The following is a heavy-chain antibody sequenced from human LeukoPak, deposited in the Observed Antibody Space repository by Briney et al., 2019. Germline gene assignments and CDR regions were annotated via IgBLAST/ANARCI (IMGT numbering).Heavy chain of an antibody. CDR3: ARVADFWSGYYAPYFDY. CDR2: IIPIFGTA. D-gene: IGHD3-3*01. Sequence: GASVKVSCKASGGTFSSYAISWVRQAPGQGLEWMGGIIPIFGTANYAQKFQGRVTITADESTSTAYMELCSLRSEDTAVYYCARVADFWSGYYAPYFDYWGQGTLVTVSS. V-gene: IGHV1-69*13. J-gene: IGHJ4*02. CDR1: GGTFSSYA.